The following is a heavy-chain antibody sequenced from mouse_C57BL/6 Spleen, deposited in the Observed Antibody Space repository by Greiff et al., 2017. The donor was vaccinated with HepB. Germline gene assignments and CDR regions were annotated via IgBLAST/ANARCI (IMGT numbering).Heavy chain of an antibody. D-gene: IGHD1-1*01. CDR2: INPGSGGT. V-gene: IGHV1-54*01. J-gene: IGHJ2*01. CDR1: GYAFTNYL. CDR3: ARALYYYGSSLFDY. Sequence: QVQLQQSGAELVRPGTSVKVSCKASGYAFTNYLIEWVKQRPGQGLEWIGVINPGSGGTNYNEKFKGKATLTADKSSSTAYMQLSSLTSEDSAVYFGARALYYYGSSLFDYWGQGTTLTVSS.